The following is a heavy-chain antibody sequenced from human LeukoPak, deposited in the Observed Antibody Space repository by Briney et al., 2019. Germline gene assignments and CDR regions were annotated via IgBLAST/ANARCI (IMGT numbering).Heavy chain of an antibody. CDR2: IYWDGDK. D-gene: IGHD2-2*01. CDR3: AHSRTYCTTTGCYGGNWFDP. V-gene: IGHV2-5*02. CDR1: GFSLSTSGVG. J-gene: IGHJ5*02. Sequence: VSGPTLVKPTQTLTLTCTFSGFSLSTSGVGVGWIRQPPGKALEWLALIYWDGDKRSSPSLKSRLTITKDTSKNQVVLTMTNMDPVDTATYYCAHSRTYCTTTGCYGGNWFDPWGQGPLVTVSS.